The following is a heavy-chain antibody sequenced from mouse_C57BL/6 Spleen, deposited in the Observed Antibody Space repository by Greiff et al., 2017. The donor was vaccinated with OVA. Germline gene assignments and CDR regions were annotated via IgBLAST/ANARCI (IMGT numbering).Heavy chain of an antibody. CDR1: CYAFSSSW. D-gene: IGHD1-1*01. V-gene: IGHV1-82*01. CDR3: ARENYYGSFDY. J-gene: IGHJ2*01. Sequence: QVQLQQSGPELVKPGASVKISCKASCYAFSSSWLNWVKQRPGKGLEWIGRIYPGDGDTNYNGKFKGKATLTADKSSSTAYMQLSSQTSEDSAVYFCARENYYGSFDYWGQGTTLTVSS. CDR2: IYPGDGDT.